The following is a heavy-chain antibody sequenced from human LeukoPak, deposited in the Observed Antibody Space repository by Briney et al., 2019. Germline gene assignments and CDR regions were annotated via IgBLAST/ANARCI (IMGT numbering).Heavy chain of an antibody. V-gene: IGHV3-9*03. CDR3: ARDHHRRLYDSQARNTFDI. CDR2: ISWNSDYI. D-gene: IGHD3-22*01. J-gene: IGHJ3*02. CDR1: GFTFDDYA. Sequence: GGSLRLSCAASGFTFDDYAMHWVRQAPGKGLEWVSGISWNSDYIGYANSMKGRFTISRDNAKKSLYLEMNSLRAEDMAVYYCARDHHRRLYDSQARNTFDIWGQGTMVTVSS.